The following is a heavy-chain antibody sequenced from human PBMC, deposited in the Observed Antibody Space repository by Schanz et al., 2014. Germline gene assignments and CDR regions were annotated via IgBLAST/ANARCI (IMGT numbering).Heavy chain of an antibody. CDR3: ARLPVGYGSGIWDV. Sequence: EVQLVESGGGVVQFGRSLRLSCVASGFTFSNSDMHWVRQAPGKGLEWLSYIDGKSTTVYYADSVKGRFTISRDNAKNSLYLQMNSLRVEDTAVYYCARLPVGYGSGIWDVWGQGTSVTVSS. CDR2: IDGKSTTV. V-gene: IGHV3-48*04. D-gene: IGHD3-10*01. CDR1: GFTFSNSD. J-gene: IGHJ6*02.